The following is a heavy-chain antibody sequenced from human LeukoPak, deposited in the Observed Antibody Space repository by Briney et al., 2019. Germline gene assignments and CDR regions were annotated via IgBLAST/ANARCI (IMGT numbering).Heavy chain of an antibody. Sequence: ASVKVSCKASGYSFTSYGITWVRQAPGQGLEWMGWINPYNGNTNYAQKPQGRVTMTTDTSTSTAYMDLRSLRSDDTAVYYCARDTHWGGVLDYWGQGTLVTVSS. CDR1: GYSFTSYG. V-gene: IGHV1-18*01. CDR2: INPYNGNT. D-gene: IGHD3-10*01. J-gene: IGHJ4*02. CDR3: ARDTHWGGVLDY.